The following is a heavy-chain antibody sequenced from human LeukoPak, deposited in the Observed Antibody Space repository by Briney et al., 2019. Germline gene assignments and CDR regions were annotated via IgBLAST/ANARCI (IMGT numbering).Heavy chain of an antibody. CDR1: GYTFTGYY. J-gene: IGHJ4*02. CDR3: ARLVFFGVVIGLDY. V-gene: IGHV1-2*02. CDR2: INPNSGGT. Sequence: ASVKVSCKASGYTFTGYYMHWVRQAPGQGLEWMGWINPNSGGTNYAQKFQGRVTMTRDTPISTAYMELSRLRSDDTAVYYCARLVFFGVVIGLDYWGQGTLVTVSS. D-gene: IGHD3-3*01.